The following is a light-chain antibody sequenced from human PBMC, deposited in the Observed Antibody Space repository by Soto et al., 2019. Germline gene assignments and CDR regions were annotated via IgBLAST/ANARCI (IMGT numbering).Light chain of an antibody. V-gene: IGKV3-11*01. Sequence: PGTLSLSPVERATLSCRASQTVRNNYLAWYQQKPGQAPRLLIYDASNRATGIPARFSGSGSGTDFTLTISSLEPEDFAVYYCQQRSRSITFGQGTRLEIK. CDR2: DAS. J-gene: IGKJ5*01. CDR1: QTVRNNY. CDR3: QQRSRSIT.